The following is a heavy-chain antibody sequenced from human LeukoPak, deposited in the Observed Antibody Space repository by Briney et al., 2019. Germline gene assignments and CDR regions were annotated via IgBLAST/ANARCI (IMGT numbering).Heavy chain of an antibody. CDR2: IYYSGST. CDR3: ARGSSWYKDYYYGMDV. V-gene: IGHV4-59*01. CDR1: GGSISSYY. J-gene: IGHJ6*04. D-gene: IGHD6-13*01. Sequence: PSQTLSLTCTVSGGSISSYYWSWIRQPPGKGLEWIGYIYYSGSTNYNPSLKSRVTISVDTSKYQFSLKLSSVTAADTAVYYCARGSSWYKDYYYGMDVWGKATTVTVSS.